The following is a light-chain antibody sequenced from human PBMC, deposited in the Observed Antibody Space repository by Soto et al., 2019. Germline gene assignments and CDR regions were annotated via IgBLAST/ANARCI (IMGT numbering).Light chain of an antibody. CDR3: LQHFNFSWT. CDR2: AAS. V-gene: IGKV1-6*01. Sequence: AIQMTQSPSSLSASVGDRGTITCRASRDIGNDLGWYQQKPGKAPKHLIFAASNLQSGVPSRFSGGGSGTDFTLTISSLQADDFATYYCLQHFNFSWTLGHGTKV. J-gene: IGKJ1*01. CDR1: RDIGND.